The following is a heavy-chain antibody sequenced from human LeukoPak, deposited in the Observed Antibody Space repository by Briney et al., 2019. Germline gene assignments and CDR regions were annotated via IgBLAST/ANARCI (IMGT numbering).Heavy chain of an antibody. CDR1: GFTFSSYG. D-gene: IGHD4-23*01. Sequence: GGTLRLSCAASGFTFSSYGMSWVRQAPGKGLEWVSYIGSSGSTVYYADSVKGRFTISRDNAKNSLYMQMESLRDEDTAIYYCARDTLEYSNSPDALDIWGQGTMVTVSS. CDR3: ARDTLEYSNSPDALDI. V-gene: IGHV3-48*02. CDR2: IGSSGSTV. J-gene: IGHJ3*02.